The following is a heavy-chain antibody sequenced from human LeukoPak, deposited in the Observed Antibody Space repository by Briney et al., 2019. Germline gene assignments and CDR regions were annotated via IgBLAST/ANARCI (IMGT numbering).Heavy chain of an antibody. D-gene: IGHD1-14*01. CDR1: GYTFTDYG. J-gene: IGHJ4*02. V-gene: IGHV3-33*01. CDR3: ARDLYTYFFDF. CDR2: IWYDGSKT. Sequence: HPGRSLRLSCAASGYTFTDYGMHWVRRAPGKGLEWVAVIWYDGSKTYYADSVGGRFTISRDSSQNTVYLQMNSLRAEDTAVYYCARDLYTYFFDFWGQGTLVTVSP.